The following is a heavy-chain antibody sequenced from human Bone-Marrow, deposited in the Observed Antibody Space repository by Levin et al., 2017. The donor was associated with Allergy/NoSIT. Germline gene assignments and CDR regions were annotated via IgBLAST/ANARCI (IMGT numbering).Heavy chain of an antibody. J-gene: IGHJ6*03. V-gene: IGHV3-64D*06. Sequence: ETLSLTCSASGFTFSSYAMHWVRQAPGKGLEYVSAISSNGGSTYYADSVKGRFTISRDNSKNTLYLQMSSLRAEDTAVYYCLAIAAAGTYYYYYMDVWGKGTTVTVSS. CDR3: LAIAAAGTYYYYYMDV. CDR1: GFTFSSYA. D-gene: IGHD6-13*01. CDR2: ISSNGGST.